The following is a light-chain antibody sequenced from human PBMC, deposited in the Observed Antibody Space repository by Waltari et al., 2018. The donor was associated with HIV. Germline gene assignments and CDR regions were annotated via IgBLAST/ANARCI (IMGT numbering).Light chain of an antibody. CDR2: KAS. CDR3: QQYNIDFYT. J-gene: IGKJ3*01. V-gene: IGKV1-5*03. Sequence: IRMTQSPSTLSASVGVRVTITCRASQNINSWLAWYQQRPGKAPRLLIYKASTLEQGVPSRFSGGGSETEFTLTIDSLQPDDFGTYYCQQYNIDFYTFGQGTKV. CDR1: QNINSW.